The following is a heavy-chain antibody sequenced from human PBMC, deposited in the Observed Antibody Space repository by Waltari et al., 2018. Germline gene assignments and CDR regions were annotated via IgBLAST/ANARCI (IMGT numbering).Heavy chain of an antibody. Sequence: QVQLQESGPGLVKPSETLSLTCTVSGDSINNYYWNWIRQPPGKEREWIGYIAYNGRTNYNPSLRSRITISVDTSKTQISLKLSSVTAADTAVYYCARTYDFWSGYPLGHWGQGTLVTVSS. J-gene: IGHJ4*02. CDR1: GDSINNYY. CDR2: IAYNGRT. CDR3: ARTYDFWSGYPLGH. V-gene: IGHV4-59*01. D-gene: IGHD3-3*01.